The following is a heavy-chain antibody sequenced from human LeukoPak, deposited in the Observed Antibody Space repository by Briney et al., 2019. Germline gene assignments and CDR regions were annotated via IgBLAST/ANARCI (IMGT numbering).Heavy chain of an antibody. V-gene: IGHV3-48*01. CDR2: ISSSSSTI. J-gene: IGHJ4*02. CDR3: ARENFPAYFDY. Sequence: PGGSLRLSCAASGCTFSSYSMNWVRQAPGKGLEWVSYISSSSSTIYYADSVKGRFTISRDNAKNSLYLQMNSLRAEDTAVYYCARENFPAYFDYWGQGTLVTVSS. CDR1: GCTFSSYS.